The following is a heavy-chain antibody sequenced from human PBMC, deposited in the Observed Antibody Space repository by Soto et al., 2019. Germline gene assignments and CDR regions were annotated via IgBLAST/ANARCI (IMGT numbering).Heavy chain of an antibody. CDR1: GGSVRTGSYH. Sequence: PSEPLSLTCSVSGGSVRTGSYHWSWVRQPPGKGLEWIGFIPNNGSPDYNPSLKSRVVVSIDRSKNQFSLKVDSVTAADTAVYFCARIGWGGDSWGQG. V-gene: IGHV4-61*01. CDR3: ARIGWGGDS. CDR2: IPNNGSP. D-gene: IGHD6-19*01. J-gene: IGHJ5*01.